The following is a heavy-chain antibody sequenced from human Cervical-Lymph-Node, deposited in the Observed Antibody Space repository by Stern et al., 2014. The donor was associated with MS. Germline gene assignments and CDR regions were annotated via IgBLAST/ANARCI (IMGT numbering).Heavy chain of an antibody. Sequence: VQLVQSGAEVTKPGSSAKVSCKASGGTFSKFPSSWVRQAPGQGLEWMGGIFPVFGTPSYAQEFRGRVTITADVSTSTVSMELSSLRSDDTAVYYCALSSETSDRWYSLGYDLWGQGTLVTVSS. V-gene: IGHV1-69*01. CDR2: IFPVFGTP. D-gene: IGHD6-13*01. CDR1: GGTFSKFP. CDR3: ALSSETSDRWYSLGYDL. J-gene: IGHJ5*02.